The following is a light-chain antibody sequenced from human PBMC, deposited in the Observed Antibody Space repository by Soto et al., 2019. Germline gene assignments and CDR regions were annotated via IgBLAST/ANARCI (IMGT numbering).Light chain of an antibody. J-gene: IGKJ1*01. CDR3: QQYNTWPPTWT. V-gene: IGKV3-15*01. Sequence: EIVMTQSLVTLSVSTGERATLSWRASHSGSSNLAWYQQIPGQAPRLLIYDASTRATGIPPRFSGSGSGTEFTLTISSLQSEDFAVYYCQQYNTWPPTWTFGQGTK. CDR1: HSGSSN. CDR2: DAS.